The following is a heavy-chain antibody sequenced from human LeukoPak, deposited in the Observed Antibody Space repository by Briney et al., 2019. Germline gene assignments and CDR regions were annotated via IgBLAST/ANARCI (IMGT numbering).Heavy chain of an antibody. D-gene: IGHD1-26*01. CDR1: GGSFSGYY. V-gene: IGHV4-34*01. J-gene: IGHJ4*02. CDR3: ARHRGSGSYYDPHDC. Sequence: PSETLSLTCAVYGGSFSGYYWSWIRQPPGKGLEWIGEINHSGSTNYNPSLKSRVTISVDTSKNQFSLNLNSVTAADTAVYYCARHRGSGSYYDPHDCWGQGTLVTVSS. CDR2: INHSGST.